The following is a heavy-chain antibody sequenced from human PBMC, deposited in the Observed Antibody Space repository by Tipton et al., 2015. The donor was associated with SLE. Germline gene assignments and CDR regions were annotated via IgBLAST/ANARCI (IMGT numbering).Heavy chain of an antibody. D-gene: IGHD5-18*01. CDR3: ARDFGGYSYDAFDI. Sequence: RSLRLSCAASGFTFSSYAMHWVRQAPGKGLEWVAVISYDGSNKYYADSVKGRFTISRDNSKNTLYLQMNGLRAEDTAVYYCARDFGGYSYDAFDIWGQGTMVTVSS. V-gene: IGHV3-30-3*01. J-gene: IGHJ3*02. CDR2: ISYDGSNK. CDR1: GFTFSSYA.